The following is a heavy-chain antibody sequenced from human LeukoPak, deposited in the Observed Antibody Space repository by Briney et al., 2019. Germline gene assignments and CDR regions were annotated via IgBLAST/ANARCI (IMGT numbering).Heavy chain of an antibody. V-gene: IGHV1-8*01. D-gene: IGHD3-10*01. CDR1: GYTFNSYD. J-gene: IGHJ5*02. CDR2: MNPNTGNT. CDR3: ARGGAGTYYKRDGWFDP. Sequence: ASVKVSCKASGYTFNSYDINWVRQATGQGLEWMGWMNPNTGNTGCGERFQGRVTMTRDNSISTAYMELSSLTSEDTAVYYCARGGAGTYYKRDGWFDPWGQGTVVTVTS.